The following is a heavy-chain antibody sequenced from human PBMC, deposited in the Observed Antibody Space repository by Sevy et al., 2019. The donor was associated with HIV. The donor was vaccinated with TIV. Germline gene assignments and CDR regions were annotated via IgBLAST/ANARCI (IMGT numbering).Heavy chain of an antibody. CDR3: ARAGDIVEVVAHYGMDV. CDR2: IWYDGINK. J-gene: IGHJ6*02. CDR1: GFTFSSYG. D-gene: IGHD2-15*01. Sequence: GGSLRLSCAASGFTFSSYGMHWVRQAPGKGLEWVAVIWYDGINKYYVDSVKGRFTISRDNSKNTVYLQMNSLRAEDTAVYYCARAGDIVEVVAHYGMDVWGQGTTVTVSS. V-gene: IGHV3-33*01.